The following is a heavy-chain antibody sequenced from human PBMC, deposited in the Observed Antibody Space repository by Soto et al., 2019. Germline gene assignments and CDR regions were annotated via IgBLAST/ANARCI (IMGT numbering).Heavy chain of an antibody. CDR2: ISAHNGNT. CDR1: GYTFTSYG. Sequence: QVHLVQSGAEVKKPGASVTVSCKGSGYTFTSYGITWVRQAPGQGLEWMGWISAHNGNTDYAQKLQGRVTVTSDTSTSPAYMELMSLRSDDMAVYYCARGRYGDYWGQGALVTVSS. V-gene: IGHV1-18*03. J-gene: IGHJ4*02. CDR3: ARGRYGDY. D-gene: IGHD1-1*01.